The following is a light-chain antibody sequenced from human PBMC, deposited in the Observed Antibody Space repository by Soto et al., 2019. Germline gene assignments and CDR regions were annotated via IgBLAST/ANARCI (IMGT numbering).Light chain of an antibody. Sequence: QSALTQPASVSGSPGQSITISCTGTSSDVGGYNYVSWYQQHPGKAPKLMIYEVSNRPSGVSNRFSGSKSGNTASLTISGXQAEXEADYYCSSYTSSSTLVFGGGTKLTVL. CDR3: SSYTSSSTLV. J-gene: IGLJ2*01. CDR1: SSDVGGYNY. CDR2: EVS. V-gene: IGLV2-14*01.